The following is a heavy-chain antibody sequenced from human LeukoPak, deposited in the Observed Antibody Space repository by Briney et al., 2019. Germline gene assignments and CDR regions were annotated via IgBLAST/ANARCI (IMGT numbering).Heavy chain of an antibody. CDR2: TYYRSKWYT. CDR3: ASSSLRGSDAFDI. Sequence: SQTLSLTCAISGDSVSNNNAAWNWIRQSPSRRLEWLGRTYYRSKWYTDYAVSVSSRITINPDAYKNQFSLQLNSVTPEDTAVYYCASSSLRGSDAFDIWGQGTMVTVSS. CDR1: GDSVSNNNAA. V-gene: IGHV6-1*01. J-gene: IGHJ3*02. D-gene: IGHD3-16*01.